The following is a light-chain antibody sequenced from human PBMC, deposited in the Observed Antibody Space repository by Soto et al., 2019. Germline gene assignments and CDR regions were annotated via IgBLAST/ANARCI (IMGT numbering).Light chain of an antibody. J-gene: IGKJ4*01. CDR3: MQALQTPLT. CDR2: LGS. Sequence: DIVMTQSPLSLPVTPGESASISCRSSQSLLHSNGYNFLDWYLQKPGQSPQLLIYLGSNRASGVPDRCSGSGSGTDFTLKISRVEAEDVGVYYCMQALQTPLTFGGGTKVEIK. V-gene: IGKV2-28*01. CDR1: QSLLHSNGYNF.